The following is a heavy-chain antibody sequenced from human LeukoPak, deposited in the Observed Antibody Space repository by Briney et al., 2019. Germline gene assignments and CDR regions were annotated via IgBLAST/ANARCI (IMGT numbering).Heavy chain of an antibody. Sequence: GESLQISCKGSGYSFSTYWIGWVRQMPGKGLEWMGFIYPGDSDTRYSPSFQGHVTISADKYISSAYLQWSSLKASDTAMYYCAKVVELATLTGDSYTYSYHMDVWGKGTAVTVSS. V-gene: IGHV5-51*01. D-gene: IGHD5-24*01. J-gene: IGHJ6*03. CDR3: AKVVELATLTGDSYTYSYHMDV. CDR2: IYPGDSDT. CDR1: GYSFSTYW.